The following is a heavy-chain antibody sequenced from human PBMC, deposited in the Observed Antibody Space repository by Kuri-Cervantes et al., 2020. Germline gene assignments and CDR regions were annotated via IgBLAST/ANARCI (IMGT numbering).Heavy chain of an antibody. V-gene: IGHV3-30-3*01. CDR1: GFTFSSYA. CDR3: ARGENSG. J-gene: IGHJ4*02. D-gene: IGHD3-10*01. CDR2: ISYDGSNK. Sequence: GESLKISCAASGFTFSSYAMHRVRQAPGKGLEWVAAISYDGSNKYYADSVKGRFTISRDNAKNSLYLQMNSLRAEDTAVYYCARGENSGWGQGTLVTVSS.